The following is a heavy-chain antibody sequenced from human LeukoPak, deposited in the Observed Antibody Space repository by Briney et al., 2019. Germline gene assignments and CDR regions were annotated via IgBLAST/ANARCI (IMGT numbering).Heavy chain of an antibody. V-gene: IGHV4-34*01. Sequence: SETLSLTCAVYGGSFSGYYWSWIRQPPGKGLECIGEINHSGSTNYNPSLKSRVTISVDTSKSQFSLKLSSVTAADTAVYYCARGPRLMVTNPYCYYGMDVWGQGTTVTVSS. CDR1: GGSFSGYY. J-gene: IGHJ6*02. D-gene: IGHD5-18*01. CDR3: ARGPRLMVTNPYCYYGMDV. CDR2: INHSGST.